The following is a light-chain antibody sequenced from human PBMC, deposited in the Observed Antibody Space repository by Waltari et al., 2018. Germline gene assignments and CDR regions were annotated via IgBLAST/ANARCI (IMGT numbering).Light chain of an antibody. CDR1: RRHLGGYNS. CDR3: LSYAGNNGYF. J-gene: IGLJ1*01. V-gene: IGLV2-8*01. Sequence: QSALTPPPSASGSPGQPVTVPCPGTRRHLGGYNSVPWFQHHPGKAPKLIITDVNKRPSGVPDRFSGSKSGNTASLTVSGLQAEDEADYYCLSYAGNNGYFFGSGTRVTVL. CDR2: DVN.